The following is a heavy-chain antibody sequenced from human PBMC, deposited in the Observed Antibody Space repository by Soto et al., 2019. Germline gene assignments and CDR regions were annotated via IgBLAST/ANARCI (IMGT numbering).Heavy chain of an antibody. J-gene: IGHJ4*02. Sequence: PGGSLRLSCAASGFTFSSYVMHWVRQALGKGLEWVAVISYDGSNKYYADSVKGRFTISRDNSKNTLYLQMNSLRAEDTAVYYCARDLPWIQYWGQGTLVTVSS. D-gene: IGHD5-18*01. V-gene: IGHV3-30-3*01. CDR2: ISYDGSNK. CDR3: ARDLPWIQY. CDR1: GFTFSSYV.